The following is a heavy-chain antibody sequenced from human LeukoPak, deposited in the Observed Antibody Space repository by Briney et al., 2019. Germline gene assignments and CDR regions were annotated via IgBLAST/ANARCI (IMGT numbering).Heavy chain of an antibody. Sequence: PGGSLRLSCAASGFTFGRYSMNWVRQAPGKGLEWVSTISSISHYIYYADSVKGRFTISRDNAKNSMYLQMNSLRAEDTGVYYCARDPGGSGSYYENDAFDIWGQGTMVTVSS. J-gene: IGHJ3*02. D-gene: IGHD3-10*01. CDR1: GFTFGRYS. CDR3: ARDPGGSGSYYENDAFDI. CDR2: ISSISHYI. V-gene: IGHV3-21*01.